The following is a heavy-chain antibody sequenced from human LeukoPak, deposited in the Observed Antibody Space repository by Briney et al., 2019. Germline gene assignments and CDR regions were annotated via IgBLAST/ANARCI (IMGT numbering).Heavy chain of an antibody. V-gene: IGHV1-24*01. CDR2: FDPEDGET. J-gene: IGHJ6*02. CDR1: GYTLTKLS. CDR3: ATTRPIRNVIYYYYGMDV. Sequence: GASVKVSCKVSGYTLTKLSMHWVRQAPGKGLEWMGGFDPEDGETIYAQKFQGRVTMTEDTSTDTAYMELSSLRSEDTAVYYCATTRPIRNVIYYYYGMDVWGQGTTVTVSS. D-gene: IGHD1-1*01.